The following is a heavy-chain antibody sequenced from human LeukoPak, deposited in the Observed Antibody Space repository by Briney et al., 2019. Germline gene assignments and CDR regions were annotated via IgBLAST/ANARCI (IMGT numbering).Heavy chain of an antibody. J-gene: IGHJ4*02. CDR2: INNDGSTT. Sequence: PGGSLRLSCAASGFTFSSYLMHWVRQAPGKGLVWVSRINNDGSTTNYADSVKRRFTISRDNAKNTLYLQVNSLRAEDTAVYYCARETAGHDYWGQGTLVTVSS. V-gene: IGHV3-74*01. CDR3: ARETAGHDY. D-gene: IGHD1-1*01. CDR1: GFTFSSYL.